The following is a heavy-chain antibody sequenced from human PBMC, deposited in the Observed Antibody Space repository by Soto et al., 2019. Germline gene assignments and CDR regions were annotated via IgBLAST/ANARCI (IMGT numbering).Heavy chain of an antibody. Sequence: EVQLVESGGVLVKPGGSLRLSCAGSGFTFSGYSMNWVRQAPGKGLEWVSSISTSSNNMYYADSVKGRFTMSRDNAKNSLYLQMNSLRVEDTAVYYCARDLASATGTFDYWGQRTLVTVSS. CDR2: ISTSSNNM. J-gene: IGHJ4*02. D-gene: IGHD1-1*01. CDR3: ARDLASATGTFDY. CDR1: GFTFSGYS. V-gene: IGHV3-21*01.